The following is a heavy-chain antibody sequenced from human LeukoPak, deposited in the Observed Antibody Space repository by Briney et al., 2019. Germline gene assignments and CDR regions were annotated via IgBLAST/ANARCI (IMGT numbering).Heavy chain of an antibody. Sequence: SETLSLTCAVYGGSFSAFHWNWIRQSPARGLEWLGEMKQSGTPRYNPSLQSRVTISVDKSKNQFSLNVRSVTAADTAVYYCASRPFLYGFRTYFDNWAQGTLVTVSS. CDR1: GGSFSAFH. D-gene: IGHD3-10*01. J-gene: IGHJ4*02. CDR2: MKQSGTP. V-gene: IGHV4-34*01. CDR3: ASRPFLYGFRTYFDN.